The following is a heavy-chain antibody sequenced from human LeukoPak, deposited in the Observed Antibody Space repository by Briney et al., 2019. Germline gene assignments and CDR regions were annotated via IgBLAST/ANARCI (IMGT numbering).Heavy chain of an antibody. D-gene: IGHD7-27*01. CDR1: GFTFSSFA. J-gene: IGHJ4*02. CDR3: ARLANWGFPVDY. Sequence: GSLRLSCAVSGFTFSSFAMSWIRQPPGKGLEWIGEINHSGSTNYNPSLKSRVTISVDTSKNQFSLKLSSVTAADTAVYYCARLANWGFPVDYWGQGTLVTVSS. V-gene: IGHV4-34*01. CDR2: INHSGST.